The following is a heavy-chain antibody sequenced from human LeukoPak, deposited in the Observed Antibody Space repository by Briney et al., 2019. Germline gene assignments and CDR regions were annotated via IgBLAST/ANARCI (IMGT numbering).Heavy chain of an antibody. D-gene: IGHD3-22*01. V-gene: IGHV3-23*01. J-gene: IGHJ4*02. CDR2: ISASGAST. Sequence: GGSLRLSCAASGFTFRNYAMSWVRQAPGKGLEWVSTISASGASTGYADSVKGRFTISRDNSKNTLYLQMNSLGAEDTAVYYCTKDDGYYDSSGSFLFDSWGQGTLVTVSS. CDR1: GFTFRNYA. CDR3: TKDDGYYDSSGSFLFDS.